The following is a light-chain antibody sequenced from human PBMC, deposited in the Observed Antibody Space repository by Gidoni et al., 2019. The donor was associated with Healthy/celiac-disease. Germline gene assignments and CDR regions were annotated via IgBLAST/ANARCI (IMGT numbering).Light chain of an antibody. CDR2: LGS. J-gene: IGKJ1*01. CDR1: QSLLHSNGYNY. Sequence: DIVMTQSPLSLPVTPGEPASISCRSSQSLLHSNGYNYLDWYLQKPGQSPQLLIYLGSNRASGVPDRFSGSGSGTDFTLKISRVEAEDVGVYYCMQALQTPWTFPRDQGGNQT. V-gene: IGKV2-28*01. CDR3: MQALQTPWT.